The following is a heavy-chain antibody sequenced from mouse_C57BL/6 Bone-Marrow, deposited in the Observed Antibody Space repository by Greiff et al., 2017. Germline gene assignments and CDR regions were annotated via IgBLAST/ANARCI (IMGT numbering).Heavy chain of an antibody. V-gene: IGHV5-9-1*02. CDR2: ISSGGDYI. CDR1: GFTFSSYA. J-gene: IGHJ1*03. D-gene: IGHD2-5*01. CDR3: TRDPLYYSTWYFDV. Sequence: DVMLVESGEGLVKPGGSLKLSCAASGFTFSSYAMSWVRQTPEKRLEWVAYISSGGDYIYYADTVKGRFTISRDNARNTLYLQMSSLKSEDTAMYYCTRDPLYYSTWYFDVWGTGTTVTVSS.